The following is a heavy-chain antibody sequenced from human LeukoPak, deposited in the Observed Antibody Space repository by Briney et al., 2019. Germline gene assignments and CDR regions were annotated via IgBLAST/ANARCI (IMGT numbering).Heavy chain of an antibody. CDR3: ARGGTSSGPAHYYDSSGYDY. CDR1: GGSFSGYY. Sequence: SETLSLTCAVYGGSFSGYYWSWIRQPPGKGLEWIGEINYSGSTNYNPSLKSRVTISVDTSKNQFSLKLSSVTAADTAVYYCARGGTSSGPAHYYDSSGYDYWGQGTLVTVSS. D-gene: IGHD3-22*01. CDR2: INYSGST. V-gene: IGHV4-34*01. J-gene: IGHJ4*02.